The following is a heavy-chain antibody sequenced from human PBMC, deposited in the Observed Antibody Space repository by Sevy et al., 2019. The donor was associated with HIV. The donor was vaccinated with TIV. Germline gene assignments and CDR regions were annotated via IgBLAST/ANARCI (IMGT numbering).Heavy chain of an antibody. CDR1: GYTLTKLA. V-gene: IGHV1-24*01. CDR3: AITKDYYDNSGSPFDY. CDR2: FDPEDGET. J-gene: IGHJ4*02. D-gene: IGHD3-22*01. Sequence: ASVKVYCKVSGYTLTKLAMHWVRQAPGKGLEWMGTFDPEDGETIYAQKFQGRVTMTEDTSIDTAYMELSSLRSEDTAVCYCAITKDYYDNSGSPFDYWGQGTLVTVSS.